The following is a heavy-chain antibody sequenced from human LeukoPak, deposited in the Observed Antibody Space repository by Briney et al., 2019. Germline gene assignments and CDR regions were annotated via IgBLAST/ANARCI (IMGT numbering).Heavy chain of an antibody. D-gene: IGHD3-3*01. J-gene: IGHJ6*03. CDR3: ARVGIFGVVIPLAYYMDV. Sequence: ASVKVSCKASGYTFTGYYMHWVRQAPGQGLEWMGWINPNSGGTNYAQKFQGRVTMTRDTSISTAYMELSRLRSDDTAVYYCARVGIFGVVIPLAYYMDVWGKGTTVTVSS. V-gene: IGHV1-2*02. CDR1: GYTFTGYY. CDR2: INPNSGGT.